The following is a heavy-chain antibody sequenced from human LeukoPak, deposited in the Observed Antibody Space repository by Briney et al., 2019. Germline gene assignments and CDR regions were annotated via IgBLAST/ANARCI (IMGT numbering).Heavy chain of an antibody. CDR1: GFTFSSYG. J-gene: IGHJ4*02. D-gene: IGHD6-19*01. Sequence: QTGGSLRLSCAASGFTFSSYGMHWVRQAPGKGLEWVAFIRYDGSNKYYADSVKARFTLSRDNSKNTMYLQMNTLRAEDTAVYYCAIGYSSGWYGRLDYWGQGTLVTVSS. V-gene: IGHV3-30*02. CDR3: AIGYSSGWYGRLDY. CDR2: IRYDGSNK.